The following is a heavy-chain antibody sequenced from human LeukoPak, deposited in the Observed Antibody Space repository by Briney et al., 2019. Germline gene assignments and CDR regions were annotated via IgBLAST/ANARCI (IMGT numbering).Heavy chain of an antibody. Sequence: GGSLRLSCAASGFTFDDYAMHWVRQAPGKGLEWVSGISWNSGSIGYADSVKGRFTISRDNAKNSLYLQMNSLRAEDTALYYCAEDQLSGVVLYGMDVWGQGTTVTVSS. D-gene: IGHD3-16*01. CDR2: ISWNSGSI. V-gene: IGHV3-9*01. CDR3: AEDQLSGVVLYGMDV. CDR1: GFTFDDYA. J-gene: IGHJ6*02.